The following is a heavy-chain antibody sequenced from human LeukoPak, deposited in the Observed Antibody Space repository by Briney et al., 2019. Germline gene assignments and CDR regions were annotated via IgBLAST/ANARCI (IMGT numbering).Heavy chain of an antibody. J-gene: IGHJ4*02. CDR3: ARERRYCSGDNCYSGLDY. Sequence: GGSLRLSCAVTGFTVSSNYMSWVRQAPGKGLEWVSLIHSGGTTDYADSVKDRFTISRDYSKNTVNLQINSLRAEDTAVYYCARERRYCSGDNCYSGLDYWGQGTLVTVSS. D-gene: IGHD2-15*01. CDR2: IHSGGTT. V-gene: IGHV3-53*01. CDR1: GFTVSSNY.